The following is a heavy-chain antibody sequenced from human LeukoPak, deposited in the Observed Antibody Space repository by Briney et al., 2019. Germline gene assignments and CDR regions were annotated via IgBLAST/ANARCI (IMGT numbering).Heavy chain of an antibody. CDR3: AKGREPYYDSSAIDY. D-gene: IGHD3-22*01. CDR1: GFTFRSYA. CDR2: ISGSGSST. J-gene: IGHJ4*02. V-gene: IGHV3-23*01. Sequence: PGGSLRLSCAASGFTFRSYAMSWVRQAPGKGLEWVSGISGSGSSTYYAGSVKGRFTISRDNSKNTLYLQVNSLRAEDTAVYYCAKGREPYYDSSAIDYWGQGTLVTVSS.